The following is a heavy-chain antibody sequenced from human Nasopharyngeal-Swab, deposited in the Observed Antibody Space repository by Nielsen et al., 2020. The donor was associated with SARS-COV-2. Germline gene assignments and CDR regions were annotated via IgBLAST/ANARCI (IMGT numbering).Heavy chain of an antibody. D-gene: IGHD5-24*01. J-gene: IGHJ5*01. CDR2: ITWNGDST. CDR1: GFTSDDYA. Sequence: GGSLRLSCAASGFTSDDYALSWVRQVPGKVLEWVSRITWNGDSTGYVDSVKGRFTISRDNANNSLFLQMNSLRAEDTAIYYCARDRDVDFLDSWDQGTLVTVSS. V-gene: IGHV3-20*04. CDR3: ARDRDVDFLDS.